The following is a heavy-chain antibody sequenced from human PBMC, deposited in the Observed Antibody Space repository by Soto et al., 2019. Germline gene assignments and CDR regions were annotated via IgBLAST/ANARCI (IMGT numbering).Heavy chain of an antibody. CDR2: IYYSGST. D-gene: IGHD6-19*01. J-gene: IGHJ4*02. V-gene: IGHV4-59*01. CDR3: ARDAGMGYSSGWVDY. CDR1: GGSISSYY. Sequence: QVQLQESGPGLVKPSETLSLTCTVSGGSISSYYWSWIRQPPGKGLEWIGYIYYSGSTNYNPSLKSRVNIXXDXSXXQFPRKLSSVTAADTAVYYCARDAGMGYSSGWVDYWGQGTLVTVSS.